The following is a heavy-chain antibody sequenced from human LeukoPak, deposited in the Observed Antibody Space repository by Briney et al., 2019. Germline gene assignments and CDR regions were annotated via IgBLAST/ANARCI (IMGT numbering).Heavy chain of an antibody. V-gene: IGHV5-10-1*01. CDR2: IDPSNSYT. J-gene: IGHJ4*02. Sequence: GESLKISCQGSGYSFATYWISWVRQMPGKGLEWMGRIDPSNSYTNNSPSFQGHVTISVDKSTSTAYLQWSSLKASDTAKYYCARRRGMATYDYWGQGTLVAVSS. CDR3: ARRRGMATYDY. CDR1: GYSFATYW. D-gene: IGHD5-24*01.